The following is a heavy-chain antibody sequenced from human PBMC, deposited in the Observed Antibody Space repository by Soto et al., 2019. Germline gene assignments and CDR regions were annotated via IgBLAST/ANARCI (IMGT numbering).Heavy chain of an antibody. J-gene: IGHJ4*02. Sequence: SATLSLTCAVSGGSISSGGYSWSWIRQPPGKGLECIGYIYHSGSTYYNPSLKSRVTMSVDRSKNQFSLKLSSVTAADTAVYYCARAKTTVTTFDYWGQGTLVTVSS. CDR3: ARAKTTVTTFDY. CDR1: GGSISSGGYS. CDR2: IYHSGST. V-gene: IGHV4-30-2*01. D-gene: IGHD4-17*01.